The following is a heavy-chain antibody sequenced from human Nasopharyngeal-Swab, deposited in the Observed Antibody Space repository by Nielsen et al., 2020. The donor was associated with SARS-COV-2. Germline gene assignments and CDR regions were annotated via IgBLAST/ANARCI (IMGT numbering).Heavy chain of an antibody. CDR3: ARCIAAAGPAPDY. D-gene: IGHD6-13*01. CDR2: IYYSGST. J-gene: IGHJ4*02. Sequence: GSLRLSCTVSGGSISSSSYYWGWIRQPPGKGLEWIGSIYYSGSTYYNPSLKSRVTISVDTSENQFSLKLSSVTAADTAVYYCARCIAAAGPAPDYWGQGTLVTVSS. V-gene: IGHV4-39*07. CDR1: GGSISSSSYY.